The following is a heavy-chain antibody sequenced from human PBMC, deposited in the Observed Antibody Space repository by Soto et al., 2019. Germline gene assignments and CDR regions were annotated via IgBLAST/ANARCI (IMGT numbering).Heavy chain of an antibody. V-gene: IGHV4-34*01. D-gene: IGHD6-13*01. CDR3: ARGRARAAAGGGFDY. CDR2: INHSGST. CDR1: GGSFSGYY. Sequence: QVQLQQWGAGLLKPSETLSLTCAVYGGSFSGYYWSWIRQPPGKGLEWIGDINHSGSTNYNPSLKSLVTISVDTSKNQFSLKLNSVTAADTAVYYCARGRARAAAGGGFDYWGQGTLVTVSS. J-gene: IGHJ4*02.